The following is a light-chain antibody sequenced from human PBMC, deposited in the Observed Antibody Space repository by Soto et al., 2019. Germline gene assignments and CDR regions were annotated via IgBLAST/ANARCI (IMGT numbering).Light chain of an antibody. Sequence: EIVMTQSPATLSVSPGERATLSCRASQSVSSNLAWYQQKPGQAPRLLIYGASTRATGIPARFSGSGSGTEFTLHISSLQSEDFAVYYCQQYNTWPPWTFGQGTKVEIK. J-gene: IGKJ1*01. CDR2: GAS. CDR3: QQYNTWPPWT. V-gene: IGKV3-15*01. CDR1: QSVSSN.